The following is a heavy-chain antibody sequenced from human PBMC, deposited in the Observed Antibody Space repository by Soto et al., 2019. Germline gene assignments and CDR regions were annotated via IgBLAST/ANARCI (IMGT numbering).Heavy chain of an antibody. CDR3: ARGGRPQLWSGDWFDP. CDR2: IYHSGST. CDR1: GGSISSGGYS. J-gene: IGHJ5*02. D-gene: IGHD5-18*01. V-gene: IGHV4-30-2*01. Sequence: TWETLSLTCAVSGGSISSGGYSWSWIRQPPGKGLEWIGYIYHSGSTYYNPSLKSRVTISVDRSKNQFSLKLSSVTAADTAVYYCARGGRPQLWSGDWFDPWGQGTLVTVSS.